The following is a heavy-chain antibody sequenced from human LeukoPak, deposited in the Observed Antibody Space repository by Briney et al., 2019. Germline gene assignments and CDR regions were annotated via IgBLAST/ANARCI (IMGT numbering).Heavy chain of an antibody. D-gene: IGHD3-16*01. CDR3: ARDRGEGEAPPEYFQH. J-gene: IGHJ1*01. CDR1: GYTFTSYG. Sequence: ASVKVSCKASGYTFTSYGISWVRQAPGQGLEWMGWISAYNGNTNYAQKLQGRVTMTTDTSTSTAYMELRSLRSDDTAVYYCARDRGEGEAPPEYFQHWGQGTLVTVSS. CDR2: ISAYNGNT. V-gene: IGHV1-18*01.